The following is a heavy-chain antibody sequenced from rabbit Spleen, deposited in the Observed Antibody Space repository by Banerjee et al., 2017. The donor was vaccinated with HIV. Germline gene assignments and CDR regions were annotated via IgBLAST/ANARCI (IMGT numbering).Heavy chain of an antibody. J-gene: IGHJ4*01. CDR2: IYTDGSGDT. V-gene: IGHV1S40*01. Sequence: QSLEESGGDLVKPGASLTLTCTASGFSFSSRYYMCWVRQAPGKGLEWIACIYTDGSGDTYAATWAKGRFTISKASSTVTLQMTSLAAADTATYFCAREEYGGIGHYKLWGPGTLVTVS. D-gene: IGHD4-2*01. CDR3: AREEYGGIGHYKL. CDR1: GFSFSSRYY.